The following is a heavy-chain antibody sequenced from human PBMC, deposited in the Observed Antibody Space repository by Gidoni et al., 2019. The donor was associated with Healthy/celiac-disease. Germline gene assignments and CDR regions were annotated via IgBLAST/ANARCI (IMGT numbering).Heavy chain of an antibody. J-gene: IGHJ4*02. Sequence: QVQLQQLGAGQWKPSEILLLACAVDGGYFGGYYWSWIRQPRGKGLDRIGAMNHSGSTNCIPSLKGRVTLSVAATKNHSSFKLSSVTAADTDVYYCATDARNLNDFVGGCPTENDYWGQGTLVTVSS. CDR2: MNHSGST. D-gene: IGHD1-1*01. CDR1: GGYFGGYY. CDR3: ATDARNLNDFVGGCPTENDY. V-gene: IGHV4-34*01.